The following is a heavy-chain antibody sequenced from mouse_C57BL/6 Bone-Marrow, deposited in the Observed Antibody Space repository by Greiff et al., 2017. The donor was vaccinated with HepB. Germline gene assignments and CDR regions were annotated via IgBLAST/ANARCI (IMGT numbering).Heavy chain of an antibody. J-gene: IGHJ4*01. V-gene: IGHV5-15*01. D-gene: IGHD1-1*01. CDR3: ARHPLYYYGSSDAMDY. Sequence: EVKVVESGGGLVQPGGSLKLSCAASGFTFSDYGMAWVRQAPRKGPEWVAFISNLAYSIYYADTVTGRFTISRENAKNTLYLEMSSLRSEDTAMYYCARHPLYYYGSSDAMDYWGQGTSVTVSS. CDR1: GFTFSDYG. CDR2: ISNLAYSI.